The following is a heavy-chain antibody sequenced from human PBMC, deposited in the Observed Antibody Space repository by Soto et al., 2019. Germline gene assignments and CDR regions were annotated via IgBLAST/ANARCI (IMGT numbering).Heavy chain of an antibody. CDR1: GGSISSSSYY. CDR3: ARSFPEDDYGDYAQSGVGY. J-gene: IGHJ4*02. V-gene: IGHV4-39*01. D-gene: IGHD4-17*01. Sequence: QLQLQESGPGLVKPSETLSLTCTVSGGSISSSSYYWGWIRQPPGKGLEWIGSIYYSGSTYYNPSLKSRVTISVDTSKNQFSLKLSSVTAADTAVYYCARSFPEDDYGDYAQSGVGYWGQGTLVTVSS. CDR2: IYYSGST.